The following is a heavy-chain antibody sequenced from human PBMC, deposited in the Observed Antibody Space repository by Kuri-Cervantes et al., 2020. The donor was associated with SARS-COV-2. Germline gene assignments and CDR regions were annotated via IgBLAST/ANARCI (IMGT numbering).Heavy chain of an antibody. V-gene: IGHV4-30-4*02. D-gene: IGHD3-16*02. J-gene: IGHJ3*02. CDR3: ARARIMITFGGVIVIGAFDI. CDR1: GFTFSSYA. Sequence: SCAASGFTFSSYAMSWVRQAPGKGLEWIGYIYYSGGTYYNPSLKSRVTISVDTSKNQFSLKLSSVTAADTAVYYCARARIMITFGGVIVIGAFDIWREGTMVTVSS. CDR2: IYYSGGT.